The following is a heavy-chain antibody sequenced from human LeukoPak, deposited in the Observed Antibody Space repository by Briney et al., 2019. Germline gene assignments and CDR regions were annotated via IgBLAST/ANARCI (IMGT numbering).Heavy chain of an antibody. CDR3: AKIAVAGLNYYYYMDV. J-gene: IGHJ6*03. Sequence: GGSLRLSCAASGFTFSSYEMNWVRQAPGEGLEWVSAISGSGGSTYYADSVKGRFTISRDNSKNTLYLQMNSLRAEDTAVYYCAKIAVAGLNYYYYMDVWGKGTTVTVSS. CDR1: GFTFSSYE. D-gene: IGHD6-19*01. CDR2: ISGSGGST. V-gene: IGHV3-23*01.